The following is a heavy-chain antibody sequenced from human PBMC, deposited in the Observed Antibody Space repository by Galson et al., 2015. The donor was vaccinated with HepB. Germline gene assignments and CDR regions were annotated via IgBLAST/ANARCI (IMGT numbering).Heavy chain of an antibody. D-gene: IGHD1-26*01. CDR2: MNPNSGNT. J-gene: IGHJ3*02. CDR3: ARGRWGLLSAAFDI. CDR1: GYTFTSYD. V-gene: IGHV1-8*01. Sequence: SVKVSCKASGYTFTSYDINWVRQATGQGLEWMGWMNPNSGNTGYAQKFQGRVTMTRNTSISTAYMELSSLRSEDTAVYYCARGRWGLLSAAFDIWGQGTMVTVSS.